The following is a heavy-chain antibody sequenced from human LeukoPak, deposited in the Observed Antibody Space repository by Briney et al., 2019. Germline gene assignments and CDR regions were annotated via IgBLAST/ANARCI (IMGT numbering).Heavy chain of an antibody. V-gene: IGHV3-48*01. Sequence: GGSLRLSCAASGFTFSTYSMNWVRQAPGKGLDWVSYIDSSSSTIYYADSVRGRFTISRDNAENSLYLQMNSLRAEDTAVYYCARDFGARGWFDFWGQGTLATVSS. CDR2: IDSSSSTI. D-gene: IGHD6-19*01. J-gene: IGHJ4*02. CDR3: ARDFGARGWFDF. CDR1: GFTFSTYS.